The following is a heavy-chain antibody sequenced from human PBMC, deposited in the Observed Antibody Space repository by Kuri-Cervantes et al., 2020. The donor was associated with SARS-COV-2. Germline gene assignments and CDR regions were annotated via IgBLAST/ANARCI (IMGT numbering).Heavy chain of an antibody. J-gene: IGHJ6*02. CDR2: ISGSGGST. Sequence: LSLTCAASGFTFSSYSMNWVRQAPGKGLEWVSAISGSGGSTYYADSVKGRFTISRDNSKNTLYLQMNSLRAEDTAVYYCARIRVRVAVAGNYYGMDVWGQGTTVTVSS. CDR3: ARIRVRVAVAGNYYGMDV. D-gene: IGHD6-19*01. CDR1: GFTFSSYS. V-gene: IGHV3-23*01.